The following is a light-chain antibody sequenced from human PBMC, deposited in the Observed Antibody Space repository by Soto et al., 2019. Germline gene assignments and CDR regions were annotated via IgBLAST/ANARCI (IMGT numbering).Light chain of an antibody. CDR3: GTWDSSLSDVV. J-gene: IGLJ2*01. CDR1: SSNIGNNY. CDR2: DNN. V-gene: IGLV1-51*01. Sequence: QSVLTQPPSVSAAPGQKVTISCSGSSSNIGNNYVSWYQQLPGTAPKLLIYDNNKRPSGIPDRYSGSKSGTSATLGITGLQTGAEADYYCGTWDSSLSDVVFGGGTKLTVL.